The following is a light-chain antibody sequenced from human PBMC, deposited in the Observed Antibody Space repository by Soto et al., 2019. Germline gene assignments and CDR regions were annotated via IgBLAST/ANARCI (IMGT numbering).Light chain of an antibody. CDR3: SSYTGSSTYVV. Sequence: QSALTQPASVSGSPGQSITISCTGTSSDVGGYNYVSWYQQHPGKAPKLMIYDVSNRPPGVSNRFSGSKSGNTASLTISGLQAEDEADYYCSSYTGSSTYVVFGGGTTVTVL. CDR2: DVS. J-gene: IGLJ2*01. CDR1: SSDVGGYNY. V-gene: IGLV2-14*01.